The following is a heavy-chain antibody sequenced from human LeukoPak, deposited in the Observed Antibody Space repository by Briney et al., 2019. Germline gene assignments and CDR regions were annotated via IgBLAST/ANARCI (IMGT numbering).Heavy chain of an antibody. CDR1: GGSISSSSYY. J-gene: IGHJ4*02. D-gene: IGHD3-16*01. CDR3: ARHGGGLFDY. Sequence: SETLSLTCTVSGGSISSSSYYWGWIRQPPGKGLEWIGSIYYSGSTYYNPSLKSRVTISVDTSKNQFSLKLSSVTAADTAMYYCARHGGGLFDYWGQGTLVTVSS. CDR2: IYYSGST. V-gene: IGHV4-39*01.